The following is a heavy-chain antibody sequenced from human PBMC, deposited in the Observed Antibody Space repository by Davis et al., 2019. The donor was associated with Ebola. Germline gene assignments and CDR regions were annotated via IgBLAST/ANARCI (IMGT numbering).Heavy chain of an antibody. J-gene: IGHJ4*02. CDR2: TYYRSKWYN. CDR1: GDSVSSNSAA. Sequence: HSQTLSLTCAISGDSVSSNSAAWNWIRQSPSRGLEWLGRTYYRSKWYNDYAVSVKSRITINPDTSKNQFSLQLNSVTPEDTAVYYCARGSRPKRTGTTPFDYWGQGTLVTVSS. D-gene: IGHD1-7*01. CDR3: ARGSRPKRTGTTPFDY. V-gene: IGHV6-1*01.